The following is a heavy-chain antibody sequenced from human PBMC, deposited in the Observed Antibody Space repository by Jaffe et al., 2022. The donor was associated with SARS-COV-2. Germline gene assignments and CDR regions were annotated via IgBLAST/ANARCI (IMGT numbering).Heavy chain of an antibody. V-gene: IGHV3-74*03. D-gene: IGHD4-17*01. J-gene: IGHJ4*02. CDR1: GFTFSSCW. CDR3: ASSPYGGFSDY. Sequence: EVQLVESGGGLVQPGGSLRLSCAASGFTFSSCWMHWVRQAPGKGLVWVSRVNSDGSGITYADSVKGRFTISRDNAKNTLYLQMNSLRAEDTAVYYCASSPYGGFSDYWGQGTLVTVSS. CDR2: VNSDGSGI.